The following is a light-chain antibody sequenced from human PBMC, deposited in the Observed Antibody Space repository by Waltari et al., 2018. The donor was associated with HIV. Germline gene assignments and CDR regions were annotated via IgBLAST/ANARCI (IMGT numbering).Light chain of an antibody. CDR2: EVS. J-gene: IGLJ2*01. V-gene: IGLV2-8*01. Sequence: QSALTQPPSASGSLGQSVTISCTGSSSDLGAYDSVSWFQQRPPTAPNLFLYEVSRRPSPVPVRFSGSRSGDTAFLTVSGLQPDDTAAYFCSSYGDSIRVLFGGGTNLTVL. CDR3: SSYGDSIRVL. CDR1: SSDLGAYDS.